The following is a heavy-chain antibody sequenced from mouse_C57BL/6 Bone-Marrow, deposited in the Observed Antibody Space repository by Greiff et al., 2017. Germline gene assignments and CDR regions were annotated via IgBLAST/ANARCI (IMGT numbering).Heavy chain of an antibody. J-gene: IGHJ3*01. CDR2: IDPENGDT. D-gene: IGHD2-4*01. CDR1: GFNIKDDY. V-gene: IGHV14-4*01. CDR3: TTWDYDVWFAY. Sequence: EVKLQQSGAELVRPGASVKLSCTASGFNIKDDYMHWVKQRPEQGLEWIGWIDPENGDTEYASKFQGKATITADTSSNTAYLQLSSLTSEDTAVYYCTTWDYDVWFAYWGQGTLVTVS.